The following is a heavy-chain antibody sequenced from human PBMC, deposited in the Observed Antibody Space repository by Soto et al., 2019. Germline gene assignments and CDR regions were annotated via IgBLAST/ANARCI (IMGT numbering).Heavy chain of an antibody. J-gene: IGHJ5*02. CDR2: IAYSGDT. CDR3: ARDFERYTISP. V-gene: IGHV4-31*11. Sequence: LSLICAVSGGSLIRAGPYWFWIRKHPVEGLEWIGYIAYSGDTYYNPSLRLRVRISADTSENKFSLSLKSVTAADTAVYFCARDFERYTISPWPQRTSVTV. CDR1: GGSLIRAGPY. D-gene: IGHD1-20*01.